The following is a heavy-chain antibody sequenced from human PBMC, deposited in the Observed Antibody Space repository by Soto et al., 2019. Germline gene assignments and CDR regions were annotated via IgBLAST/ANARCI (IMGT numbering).Heavy chain of an antibody. V-gene: IGHV4-39*01. J-gene: IGHJ5*02. CDR3: ARRADIVVVVADTPAGPSWFDP. CDR2: IYYSGST. Sequence: PSETLSLTCTVSGGSISSSSYYWGWIRQPPGKGLEWIGSIYYSGSTYYNPSLKSRVTISVDTSKNQFSLKLSSVTAADTAVYYCARRADIVVVVADTPAGPSWFDPWGQGTLVTVSS. D-gene: IGHD2-15*01. CDR1: GGSISSSSYY.